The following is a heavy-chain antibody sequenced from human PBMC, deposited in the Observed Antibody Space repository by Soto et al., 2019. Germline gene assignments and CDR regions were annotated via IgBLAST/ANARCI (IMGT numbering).Heavy chain of an antibody. Sequence: QLQLQESGPGLVKPSETLSLTCTVSGGSISSSSYYWGWIRQPPGKGLEWIGSIYYSGRTYYNPSVSSRVTISVDTSKNRFSLTLSSVTAADTAVYYCARQLTTVTTLDYWGQGTLVTVSS. V-gene: IGHV4-39*01. J-gene: IGHJ4*02. D-gene: IGHD4-4*01. CDR1: GGSISSSSYY. CDR3: ARQLTTVTTLDY. CDR2: IYYSGRT.